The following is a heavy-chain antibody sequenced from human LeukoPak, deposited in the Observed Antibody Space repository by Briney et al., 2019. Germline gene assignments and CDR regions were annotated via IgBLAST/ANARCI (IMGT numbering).Heavy chain of an antibody. CDR1: GFTFSSYA. CDR2: ISGSGGST. J-gene: IGHJ4*02. D-gene: IGHD6-19*01. Sequence: GGSLRLSCAASGFTFSSYAMSWVRQAPGKGLEWVSSISGSGGSTYYADYVKGRFTISRDNAKNSLYLQMNSLRAEDTAVYYCARTRREQWLVPNFDYWGQGTLVTVSS. CDR3: ARTRREQWLVPNFDY. V-gene: IGHV3-23*01.